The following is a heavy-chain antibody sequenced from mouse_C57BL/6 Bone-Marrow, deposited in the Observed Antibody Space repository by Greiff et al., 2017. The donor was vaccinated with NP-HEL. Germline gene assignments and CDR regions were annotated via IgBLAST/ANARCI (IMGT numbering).Heavy chain of an antibody. CDR3: ARSSSSWYFDV. J-gene: IGHJ1*03. CDR2: IRNKANGYTT. D-gene: IGHD1-1*01. Sequence: EVKVEESGGGLVQPGGSLSLSCAASGFTFTDYYMSWVRQPPGKALAWLGFIRNKANGYTTEYSASVKGRFTISRDNSQSILYLQMNALRAEDSATYYCARSSSSWYFDVWGTGTTVTVSS. CDR1: GFTFTDYY. V-gene: IGHV7-3*01.